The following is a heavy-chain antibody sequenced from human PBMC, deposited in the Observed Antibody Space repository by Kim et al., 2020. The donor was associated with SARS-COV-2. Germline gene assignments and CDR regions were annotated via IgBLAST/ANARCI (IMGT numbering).Heavy chain of an antibody. CDR1: GYTFTSYG. Sequence: ASVKVSCKASGYTFTSYGISWVRQAPGQGLEWMGWISAYNGNTNYAQKLQGRVTMTTDTSTSTAYMELRSLRSDDTAVYYCARPRDGYNWDWYFDLWGRGTLVTVSS. V-gene: IGHV1-18*01. CDR3: ARPRDGYNWDWYFDL. J-gene: IGHJ2*01. CDR2: ISAYNGNT. D-gene: IGHD5-12*01.